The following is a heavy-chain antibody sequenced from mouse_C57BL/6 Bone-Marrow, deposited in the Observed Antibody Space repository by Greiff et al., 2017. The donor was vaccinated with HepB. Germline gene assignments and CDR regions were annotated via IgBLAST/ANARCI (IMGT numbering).Heavy chain of an antibody. CDR3: AREGAYYGKFAY. CDR1: GYTFTSYW. V-gene: IGHV1-64*01. J-gene: IGHJ3*01. D-gene: IGHD2-10*01. Sequence: QVQLQHPGAELVKPGASVKLSCKASGYTFTSYWMHWVKQRPGQGLEWIGMIHPNSGSTNYNEKFKSKATLTVDKSSSTAYMQLSSLTSEDSAVYYCAREGAYYGKFAYWGQGTLVTVSA. CDR2: IHPNSGST.